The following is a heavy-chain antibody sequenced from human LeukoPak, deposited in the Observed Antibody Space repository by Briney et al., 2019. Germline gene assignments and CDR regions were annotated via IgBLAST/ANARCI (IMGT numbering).Heavy chain of an antibody. CDR3: ARDYGVGSYYPPRNWFDP. V-gene: IGHV4-61*02. D-gene: IGHD3-10*01. J-gene: IGHJ5*02. CDR1: GGSISSDNYY. CDR2: IYTTGST. Sequence: SETLSLTCTVSGGSISSDNYYWNWIRQPAGKGLEWIGRIYTTGSTNYNPSLKSRVTISVDTSKNQFSLKLSSVTAADTAVYYCARDYGVGSYYPPRNWFDPWGQGTLVTVSS.